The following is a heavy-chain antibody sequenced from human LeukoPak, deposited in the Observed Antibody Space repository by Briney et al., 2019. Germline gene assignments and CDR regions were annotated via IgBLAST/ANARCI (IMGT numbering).Heavy chain of an antibody. CDR1: GYTFTGYY. CDR3: ARARIVVVPANDAFDI. Sequence: ASVKVSCKASGYTFTGYYMHWVRQAPGQGLEWMGWINPNSGGTNYAQKFQGRVTMTRDTSISTAYMALSRLRSDDTAVYYCARARIVVVPANDAFDIWGQGTMVTVSS. J-gene: IGHJ3*02. CDR2: INPNSGGT. V-gene: IGHV1-2*02. D-gene: IGHD2-2*01.